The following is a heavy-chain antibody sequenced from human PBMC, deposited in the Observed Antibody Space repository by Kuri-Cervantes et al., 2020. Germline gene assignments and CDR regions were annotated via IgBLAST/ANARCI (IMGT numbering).Heavy chain of an antibody. J-gene: IGHJ4*02. V-gene: IGHV3-30*02. CDR2: IWYDGSNK. Sequence: GESLKISCAASGFTFSSYGMHWVRQAPGKGLEWVAVIWYDGSNKYYADSVKGRFTISRDNSKNTLYLQMNSLRAEDTAVYYCAKDMDSYGGPFDYWGQGTLVTVSS. CDR1: GFTFSSYG. D-gene: IGHD5-18*01. CDR3: AKDMDSYGGPFDY.